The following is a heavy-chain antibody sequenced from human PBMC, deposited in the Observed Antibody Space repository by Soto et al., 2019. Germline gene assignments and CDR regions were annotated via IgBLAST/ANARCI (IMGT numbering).Heavy chain of an antibody. CDR2: IKQDEREK. V-gene: IGHV3-7*01. D-gene: IGHD4-17*01. CDR3: AREKRANGYFDY. CDR1: GFAFSSYY. J-gene: IGHJ4*02. Sequence: EVKLVESGGGLVQPGGSLRLSCAASGFAFSSYYISWVRQAPGKGLEWVANIKQDEREKYYLDSVKGRFTISRDDAKNSLFLQMNSLRVDDTAVYYCAREKRANGYFDYWGQGTLVTVSS.